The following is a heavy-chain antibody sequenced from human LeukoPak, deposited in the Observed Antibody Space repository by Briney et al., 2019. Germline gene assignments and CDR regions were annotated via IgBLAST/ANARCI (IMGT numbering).Heavy chain of an antibody. D-gene: IGHD3-22*01. Sequence: GGSLRLSCAASGFTFSSYAMSWVRQAPGKGLGWVSVISGSGDSTYYADSVKGRFTISRDNSKNTLYLQMNSLRAEDTALYYCAKDMYYDSSGYGIEYWGQGTLVTVSS. CDR2: ISGSGDST. CDR3: AKDMYYDSSGYGIEY. CDR1: GFTFSSYA. J-gene: IGHJ4*02. V-gene: IGHV3-23*01.